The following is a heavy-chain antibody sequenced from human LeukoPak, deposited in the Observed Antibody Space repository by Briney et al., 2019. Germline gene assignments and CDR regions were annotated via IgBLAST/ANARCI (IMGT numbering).Heavy chain of an antibody. CDR3: STSPSFGSSWYQFNY. Sequence: GGSLRLSCAASGFTFSSYAMSWVRQAPGRGLEWVSAISGRDGRTYYTDSVKDRFTISRDNSRDTLYLQMNSLRAEDTAVYYCSTSPSFGSSWYQFNYWGQGTLVTVSS. V-gene: IGHV3-23*01. J-gene: IGHJ4*02. CDR1: GFTFSSYA. CDR2: ISGRDGRT. D-gene: IGHD6-13*01.